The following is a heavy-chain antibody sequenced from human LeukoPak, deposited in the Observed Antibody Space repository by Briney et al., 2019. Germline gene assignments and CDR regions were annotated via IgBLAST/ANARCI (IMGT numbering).Heavy chain of an antibody. D-gene: IGHD3-22*01. J-gene: IGHJ4*02. CDR2: IWYDGSNR. V-gene: IGHV3-33*01. Sequence: GGSLTLSCPLCRFSLRQQGMLRLGQAPGEGREWVAVIWYDGSNRQHVDSVKVRFTISRDNSKTTRYLQMDSLRADDTAVYYCARVFWFSPSIGYSGHYWGQGTLVTVSS. CDR1: RFSLRQQG. CDR3: ARVFWFSPSIGYSGHY.